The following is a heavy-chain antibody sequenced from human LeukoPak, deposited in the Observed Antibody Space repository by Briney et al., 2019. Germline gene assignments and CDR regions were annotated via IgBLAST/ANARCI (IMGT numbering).Heavy chain of an antibody. J-gene: IGHJ4*02. V-gene: IGHV5-51*01. CDR2: IYPGDFDT. Sequence: GESLKISCKGSGYSFSNYWIGWVRQMPGKGLEWMGIIYPGDFDTRYSPSFQGQVTISADKSISTAYLQWNSLKAPDTAMYYCARGGTIFGVASPFDYGGQGTLVTVSS. CDR3: ARGGTIFGVASPFDY. D-gene: IGHD3-3*01. CDR1: GYSFSNYW.